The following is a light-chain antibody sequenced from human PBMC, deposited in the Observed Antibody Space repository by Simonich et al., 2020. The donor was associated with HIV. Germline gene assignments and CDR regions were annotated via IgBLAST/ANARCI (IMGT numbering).Light chain of an antibody. CDR1: QSVLYSSNNKNS. Sequence: DIVMTQSPDSLAVSLGERATINCKSSQSVLYSSNNKNSLAWYQQKPGQPPKLLIYWAYTRESGVPDRFSGSGSGTDFTLTISSLQAEDVAVYYCQQYYSTPTWTFGQGTKVEIK. V-gene: IGKV4-1*01. CDR2: WAY. J-gene: IGKJ1*01. CDR3: QQYYSTPTWT.